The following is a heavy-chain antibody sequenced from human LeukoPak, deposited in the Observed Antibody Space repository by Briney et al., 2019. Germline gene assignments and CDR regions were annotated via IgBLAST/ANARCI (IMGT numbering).Heavy chain of an antibody. CDR1: GYTFTSYD. CDR2: MNPNSGNT. V-gene: IGHV1-8*01. Sequence: ASVKVSCKASGYTFTSYDINWVRQATGQGIEWMGWMNPNSGNTGYAQKFQGRVTMTRNTSKSTAYMELSSLRSEDTAVYYCARVNRGWFGSQEDYWGQGTLVTVSS. CDR3: ARVNRGWFGSQEDY. D-gene: IGHD3-10*01. J-gene: IGHJ4*02.